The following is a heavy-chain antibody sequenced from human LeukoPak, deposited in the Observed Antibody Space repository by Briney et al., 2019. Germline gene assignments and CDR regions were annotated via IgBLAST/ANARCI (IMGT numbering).Heavy chain of an antibody. CDR2: ISYDGSNK. Sequence: GGSLRLSCAASGFTFSSYGMHWVRQAPGKGLEWVAVISYDGSNKYYADSVKGRFTISRDNSKNTLYLQMNSLRAEDTAVYYCAKVGPSPPHAGRDEYFDSDYWGQGTLVTVSS. D-gene: IGHD2/OR15-2a*01. CDR1: GFTFSSYG. J-gene: IGHJ4*02. V-gene: IGHV3-30*18. CDR3: AKVGPSPPHAGRDEYFDSDY.